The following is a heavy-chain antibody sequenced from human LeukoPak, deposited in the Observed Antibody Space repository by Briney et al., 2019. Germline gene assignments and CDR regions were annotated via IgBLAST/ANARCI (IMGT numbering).Heavy chain of an antibody. CDR2: IKSKTDGGTT. D-gene: IGHD3-10*01. V-gene: IGHV3-15*01. CDR1: GFTFSNAW. Sequence: PGGSLRLSCAASGFTFSNAWMSWVRQAPGKGLERVGRIKSKTDGGTTDYAAPVKGRFTISRDDSKNTLYLQMNSLKTEDTAVYYCTVLRFGDPHPGYWGQGTLVTVSS. CDR3: TVLRFGDPHPGY. J-gene: IGHJ4*02.